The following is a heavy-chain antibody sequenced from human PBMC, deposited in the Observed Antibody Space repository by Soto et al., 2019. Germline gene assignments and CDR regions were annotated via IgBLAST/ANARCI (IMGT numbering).Heavy chain of an antibody. V-gene: IGHV1-69*06. CDR1: GGTFSRYG. CDR2: IIPVSGTA. D-gene: IGHD1-26*01. CDR3: ASTGEAPEGDESGRGDAFDI. J-gene: IGHJ3*02. Sequence: SVKVSCKASGGTFSRYGFIWVREVPGQGLERMGGIIPVSGTANYALKFQGRVTITVDRVTSAGYMELTSLRSDDTAVYFCASTGEAPEGDESGRGDAFDIWGQGTKVTVSS.